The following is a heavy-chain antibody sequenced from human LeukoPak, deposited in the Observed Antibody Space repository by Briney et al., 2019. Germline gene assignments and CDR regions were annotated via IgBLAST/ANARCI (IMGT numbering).Heavy chain of an antibody. D-gene: IGHD2-2*01. Sequence: SGPTLVNPTQTLTLSCNFSAFSLNTSGVGVGWIRQPPGKALEWLALIYWDDDKRYSTSLKSRLTITKDTSKNQVVLTMTNMDPVDTASYYCAHAYCTCTSCPPYYYSMDVWGTGTTVTVSS. CDR2: IYWDDDK. CDR3: AHAYCTCTSCPPYYYSMDV. V-gene: IGHV2-5*02. J-gene: IGHJ6*03. CDR1: AFSLNTSGVG.